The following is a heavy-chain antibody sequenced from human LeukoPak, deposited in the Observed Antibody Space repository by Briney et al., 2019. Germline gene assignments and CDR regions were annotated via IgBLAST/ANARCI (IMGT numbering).Heavy chain of an antibody. Sequence: GRSLRLSCAASGFTFSSYGMHWVRQAPGKGLEWVAVIWYAGSNKYYADSVKGRFTISRDNSKNTLYLQMNSLRAEDTAVYYCARGYYDILTGSYHYGMDVWGKGTTVTVSS. CDR1: GFTFSSYG. V-gene: IGHV3-33*01. J-gene: IGHJ6*04. CDR2: IWYAGSNK. D-gene: IGHD3-9*01. CDR3: ARGYYDILTGSYHYGMDV.